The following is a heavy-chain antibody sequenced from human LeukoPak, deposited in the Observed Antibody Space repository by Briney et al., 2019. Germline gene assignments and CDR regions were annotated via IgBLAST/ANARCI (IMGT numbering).Heavy chain of an antibody. V-gene: IGHV4-61*02. D-gene: IGHD6-25*01. CDR1: GGSISSGSYY. CDR2: IYTSGST. J-gene: IGHJ6*03. Sequence: PSQTLSLTCTVSGGSISSGSYYWSWIRQPAGKGLEWIGRIYTSGSTNYNPSLRSRVTISVDTSKNQFSLKLSSVTAADTAVYYCARLPQSVYSSEKMRYYYYYMDVWGKGTTVTISS. CDR3: ARLPQSVYSSEKMRYYYYYMDV.